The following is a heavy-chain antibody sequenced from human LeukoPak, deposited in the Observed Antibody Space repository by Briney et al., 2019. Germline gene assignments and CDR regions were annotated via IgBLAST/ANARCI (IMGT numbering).Heavy chain of an antibody. CDR2: IYYSGSP. CDR3: ARSSYSSTWDRWFDP. Sequence: SETLSLTCTVSGGSITTYYWSWIRQPPGKGLEWIGYIYYSGSPNYNPSLKSRVIISLDTSKNQFSLKLTSVTAADTAVYYCARSSYSSTWDRWFDPWGQGTLVTVSS. J-gene: IGHJ5*02. CDR1: GGSITTYY. V-gene: IGHV4-59*01. D-gene: IGHD6-13*01.